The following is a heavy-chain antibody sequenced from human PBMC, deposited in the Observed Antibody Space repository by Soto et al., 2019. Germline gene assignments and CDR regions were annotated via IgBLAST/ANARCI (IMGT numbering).Heavy chain of an antibody. D-gene: IGHD3-22*01. CDR3: ARDVVVHHPGWFDP. CDR2: ISAYNGNT. CDR1: GYTFTSYG. V-gene: IGHV1-18*01. Sequence: ASVKVSCKASGYTFTSYGISWVRQAPGQGLEWMGWISAYNGNTNYAQKLKGRVTMTTDTSTSTAYMELRSLRSDDTAVYYCARDVVVHHPGWFDPWGQGTLVTVSS. J-gene: IGHJ5*02.